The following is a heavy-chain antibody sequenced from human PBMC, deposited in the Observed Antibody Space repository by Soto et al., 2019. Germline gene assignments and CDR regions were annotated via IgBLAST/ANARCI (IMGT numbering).Heavy chain of an antibody. J-gene: IGHJ3*02. CDR2: INPNGGST. CDR3: AREQGLRPGGGGTEPLDI. V-gene: IGHV1-46*03. D-gene: IGHD6-25*01. Sequence: QVQLVQSGAEVKKPGASVKISCKASGYSFTSQYVHWVRQAPGQGLEWMGIINPNGGSTTYAQKFQGRVAMTRDTSTSKVKMELRSLNFEDRAVYYCAREQGLRPGGGGTEPLDIWGQGTMVTVAS. CDR1: GYSFTSQY.